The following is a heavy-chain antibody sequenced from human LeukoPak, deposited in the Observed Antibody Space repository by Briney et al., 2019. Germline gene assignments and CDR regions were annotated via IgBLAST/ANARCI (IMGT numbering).Heavy chain of an antibody. CDR3: ARDPISRGYGDYPPPHDY. Sequence: GGSLPLSYAASGXTFSRYSMNWVRQAPGKGLEGVSSISSSSSYIYYADSVKGRFTISRDNAKNSLYLQMNSLRAEDTAVYYCARDPISRGYGDYPPPHDYWGQGTLVTVSS. CDR1: GXTFSRYS. V-gene: IGHV3-21*01. J-gene: IGHJ4*02. D-gene: IGHD4-17*01. CDR2: ISSSSSYI.